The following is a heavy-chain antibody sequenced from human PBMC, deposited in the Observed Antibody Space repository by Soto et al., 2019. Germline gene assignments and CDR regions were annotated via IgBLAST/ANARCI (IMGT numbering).Heavy chain of an antibody. J-gene: IGHJ6*02. CDR1: GFSLSTSGVG. V-gene: IGHV2-5*02. CDR2: IYWDDDK. Sequence: QITLKESGPTLVKPTQTLTLTCTFSGFSLSTSGVGVGWIRQPPGKALEWLALIYWDDDKRYSPSLRSRLTISKDTSKNQVVLTMTNMDPADTATYYCIQSRCGDDCLQSYASHYYYGLDVWGQGTTVAVSS. D-gene: IGHD2-21*02. CDR3: IQSRCGDDCLQSYASHYYYGLDV.